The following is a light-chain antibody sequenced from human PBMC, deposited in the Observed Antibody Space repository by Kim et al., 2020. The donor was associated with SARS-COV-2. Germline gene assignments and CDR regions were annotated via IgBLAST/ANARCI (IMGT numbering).Light chain of an antibody. CDR2: DAS. CDR1: DTVAIY. Sequence: GESATLPCRARDTVAIYLAWNQQKPGQAPRLLIYDASKRATGIPARFRGSGSGTDFTLTSGTLEPEDSAVYYCQQRGNFGQGTRLEIK. CDR3: QQRGN. V-gene: IGKV3-11*01. J-gene: IGKJ5*01.